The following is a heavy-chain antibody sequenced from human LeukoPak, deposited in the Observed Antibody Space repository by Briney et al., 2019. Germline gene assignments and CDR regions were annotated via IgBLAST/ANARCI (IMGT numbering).Heavy chain of an antibody. CDR1: GDSLTTYW. CDR2: IYPANSNT. V-gene: IGHV5-51*01. Sequence: GESLKISCQGSGDSLTTYWIGWVRQTPGEGPEWMGIIYPANSNTLYSPSFQGRVTISADKSISTAYLQWTSLKASDTAIYYCARHTKRPQAGWFDPWGQGTLVTVSS. J-gene: IGHJ5*02. D-gene: IGHD6-25*01. CDR3: ARHTKRPQAGWFDP.